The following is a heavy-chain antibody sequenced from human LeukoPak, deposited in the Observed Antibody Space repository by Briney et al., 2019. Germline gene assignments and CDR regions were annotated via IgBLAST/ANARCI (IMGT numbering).Heavy chain of an antibody. CDR2: IYYSGST. CDR3: ARRYSSGWYSAPFDY. CDR1: GFTFSSYSMN. V-gene: IGHV4-39*01. Sequence: GSLRLSCAASGFTFSSYSMNWVRQAPGKGLEWIGSIYYSGSTYYNPSLKSRVTISVDTSKNQFSLKLSSVTAADTAVYYCARRYSSGWYSAPFDYWGQGTLVTVSS. D-gene: IGHD6-19*01. J-gene: IGHJ4*02.